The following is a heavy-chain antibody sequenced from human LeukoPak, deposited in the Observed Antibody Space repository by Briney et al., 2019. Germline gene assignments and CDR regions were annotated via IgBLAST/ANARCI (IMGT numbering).Heavy chain of an antibody. V-gene: IGHV4-34*01. Sequence: SETLSLTCAVYGGSFSGYYWSWIRQPPGKGLEWIGEINHSGSTNYNPSLKSRVTISVDTSKNQFSLKLSSVTAADTAVYYCAREMFIVVVPAYPNWFDLWGQGTLVTVSS. CDR1: GGSFSGYY. D-gene: IGHD2-2*01. J-gene: IGHJ5*02. CDR3: AREMFIVVVPAYPNWFDL. CDR2: INHSGST.